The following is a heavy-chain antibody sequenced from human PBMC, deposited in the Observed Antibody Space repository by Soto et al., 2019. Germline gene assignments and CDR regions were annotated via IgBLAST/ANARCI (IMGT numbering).Heavy chain of an antibody. CDR3: ASGVGGSYNFDN. Sequence: QVQLVESGGGVVQPGRSLRLSCAASGFTFSSYGMHWVRQAPGKGLEWVAVIWYDGSNKYYADSVKGRFTISRDNSKNTLYLQMNRLRAADTAVYYCASGVGGSYNFDNWGQGTLVTVSS. CDR1: GFTFSSYG. J-gene: IGHJ4*02. D-gene: IGHD1-26*01. V-gene: IGHV3-33*01. CDR2: IWYDGSNK.